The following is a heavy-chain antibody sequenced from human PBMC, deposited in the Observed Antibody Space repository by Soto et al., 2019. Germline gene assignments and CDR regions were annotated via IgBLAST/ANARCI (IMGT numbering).Heavy chain of an antibody. CDR2: ISGSGGST. D-gene: IGHD3-3*01. V-gene: IGHV3-23*01. CDR3: AKDPSGDFWSGYSGY. CDR1: GFTFSSYA. Sequence: GGSLRLSCAASGFTFSSYAMSWVRQAPGKGLEWVSAISGSGGSTYYADSVKGRFTISRDNSKNTLYLQMNSLRAEDTAVYYCAKDPSGDFWSGYSGYWGQGTLVTVSS. J-gene: IGHJ4*02.